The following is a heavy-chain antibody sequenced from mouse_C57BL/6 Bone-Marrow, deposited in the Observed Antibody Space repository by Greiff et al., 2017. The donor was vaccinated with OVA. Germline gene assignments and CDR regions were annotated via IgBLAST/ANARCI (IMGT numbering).Heavy chain of an antibody. V-gene: IGHV1-61*01. J-gene: IGHJ1*03. Sequence: VQLQQPGAELVRPGSSVKLSCKASGYTFTSYWMDWVKQRPGQGLEWIGNIYPSDSETHYNQKFKDKATLTVDKSSSTAYMQLSSLTSEDSAVYYCARRGYYGSSYVEDLDWYFDVWGTGTTVTVSS. CDR2: IYPSDSET. CDR3: ARRGYYGSSYVEDLDWYFDV. D-gene: IGHD1-1*01. CDR1: GYTFTSYW.